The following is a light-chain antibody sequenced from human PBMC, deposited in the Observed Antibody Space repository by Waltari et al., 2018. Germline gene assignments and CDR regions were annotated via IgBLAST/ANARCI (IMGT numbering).Light chain of an antibody. CDR3: QQRFNWPPIT. CDR2: DAS. CDR1: QSVSTY. V-gene: IGKV3-11*01. J-gene: IGKJ3*01. Sequence: EIVLTQSPATLSLSPGERAILSCRASQSVSTYLAWYQQRPGQAPSLRIYDASNRTTGVPARFSGSGSGTDFTLTISSLEPEDFAVYYCQQRFNWPPITFGPGTKVDI.